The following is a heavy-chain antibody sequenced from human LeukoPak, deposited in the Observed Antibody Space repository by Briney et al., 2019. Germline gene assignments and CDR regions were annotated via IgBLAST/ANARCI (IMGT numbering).Heavy chain of an antibody. CDR2: MSSSDDGR. Sequence: GGSLRLSCAVSGFTFSSDWMIWVRQAPGKGLEWVSAMSSSDDGRYYAASVRGRFTISRDTSRSTLYLQMNSLRAEDAAVYYCAKAPVTSCRGAFCYPFDYWGQGTLVTVSS. CDR3: AKAPVTSCRGAFCYPFDY. V-gene: IGHV3-23*01. D-gene: IGHD2-15*01. J-gene: IGHJ4*02. CDR1: GFTFSSDW.